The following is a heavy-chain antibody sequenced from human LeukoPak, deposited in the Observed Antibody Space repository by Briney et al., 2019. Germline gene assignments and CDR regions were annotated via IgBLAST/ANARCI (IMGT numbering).Heavy chain of an antibody. Sequence: SETLSLTCAVYGGPFSGFFWYWIRQPPPPGKELNWEISHSGSSNYNPSLKSRNTISVDTSKRQCALRLTYVTAADTAVYYCARGIFYGGRNQYIWFDLWGQGILVTVSS. V-gene: IGHV4-34*01. CDR1: GGPFSGFF. D-gene: IGHD4-23*01. CDR3: ARGIFYGGRNQYIWFDL. J-gene: IGHJ5*02. CDR2: ISHSGSS.